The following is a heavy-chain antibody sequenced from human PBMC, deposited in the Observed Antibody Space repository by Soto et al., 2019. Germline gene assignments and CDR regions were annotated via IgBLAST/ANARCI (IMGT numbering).Heavy chain of an antibody. Sequence: GGSLRLSCAASGFTFSNAWMSWVRQAPGKGLEWVGRIKSKTDGGTTDYAAPVKGRFTISRDDSKNTLYLQMNSLKTEDTAVYYCTTDGDLYATYYYYYYYMDVWGKGTTVTVSS. J-gene: IGHJ6*03. D-gene: IGHD7-27*01. CDR1: GFTFSNAW. CDR2: IKSKTDGGTT. CDR3: TTDGDLYATYYYYYYYMDV. V-gene: IGHV3-15*01.